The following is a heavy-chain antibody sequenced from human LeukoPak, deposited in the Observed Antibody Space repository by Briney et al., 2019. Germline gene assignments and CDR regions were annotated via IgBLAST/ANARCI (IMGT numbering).Heavy chain of an antibody. CDR2: ISQDGGEK. Sequence: GGSLRLSCAASGFTFSNYWMTWVRQAPGKGLEWVADISQDGGEKFYVDSVKGRFTISRDYAKNSLYLQMSSLRAEDTAVYYCARHVSGWDSWGQGTLVTVSP. CDR3: ARHVSGWDS. D-gene: IGHD3-10*01. J-gene: IGHJ4*02. V-gene: IGHV3-7*05. CDR1: GFTFSNYW.